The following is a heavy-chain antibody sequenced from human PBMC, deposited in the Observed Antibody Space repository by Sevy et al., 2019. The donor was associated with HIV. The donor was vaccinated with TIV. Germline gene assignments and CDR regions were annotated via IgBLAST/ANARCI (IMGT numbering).Heavy chain of an antibody. CDR3: AGATKGSNWFDP. CDR2: ISGSGGST. V-gene: IGHV3-23*01. D-gene: IGHD1-26*01. CDR1: GFTFSSYA. Sequence: GWSLRLSCAASGFTFSSYAMSWVRQAPGKGLEWVSAISGSGGSTYYADSVKGRFTISRDNSKNTLYLQMNSLRAEDTAVYYCAGATKGSNWFDPWGQGTLVTVSS. J-gene: IGHJ5*02.